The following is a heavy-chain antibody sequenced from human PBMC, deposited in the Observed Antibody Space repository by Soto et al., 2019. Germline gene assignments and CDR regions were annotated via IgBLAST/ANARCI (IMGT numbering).Heavy chain of an antibody. D-gene: IGHD6-13*01. CDR2: ISGSGGST. V-gene: IGHV3-23*01. CDR1: GFTFSSYA. CDR3: AKEFRAGIAAAGTDAFDI. Sequence: EVQLLESGGGLVQPGGSLRLSCAASGFTFSSYALSWVRQAPGKGLEWVSAISGSGGSTYYADSLKGLFTISRDNSKNTLYLQMNSLRAEDTAVYYCAKEFRAGIAAAGTDAFDIWGQGTMVTVSS. J-gene: IGHJ3*02.